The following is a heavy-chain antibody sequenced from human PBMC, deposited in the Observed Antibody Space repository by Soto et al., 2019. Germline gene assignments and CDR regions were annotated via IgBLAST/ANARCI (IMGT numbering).Heavy chain of an antibody. CDR2: ISGSGGST. V-gene: IGHV3-23*01. J-gene: IGHJ5*01. CDR3: AKEPSPGFGEFNNWFDS. Sequence: VGSLRLSCAASGFTFSSYAMSWVRQAPGKGLEWVSAISGSGGSTYYADSVKGRFTISRDNSKNTLYLQMNSLRAEDTAVYYCAKEPSPGFGEFNNWFDSCGQGTLVTCSA. CDR1: GFTFSSYA. D-gene: IGHD3-10*01.